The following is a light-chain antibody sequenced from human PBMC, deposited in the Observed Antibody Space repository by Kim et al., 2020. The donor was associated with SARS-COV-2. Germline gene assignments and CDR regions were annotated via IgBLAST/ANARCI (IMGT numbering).Light chain of an antibody. J-gene: IGKJ4*01. CDR1: QGISSY. V-gene: IGKV1-9*01. Sequence: IQLTQSPSSLSASVGDRVTITCRASQGISSYLAWYQQKPGKAPKLLIYEASTLQSGVPSRFSGSGSGTDFTLTISSLQPEDFATYYCQQLNSYPLTFGGGTKLEI. CDR2: EAS. CDR3: QQLNSYPLT.